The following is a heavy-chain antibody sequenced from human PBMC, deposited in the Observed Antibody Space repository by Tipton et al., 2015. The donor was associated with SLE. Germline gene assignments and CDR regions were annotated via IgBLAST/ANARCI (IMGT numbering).Heavy chain of an antibody. Sequence: TLSLTCTVSGGSVSSSSKYWAWIRQPPGKGLEWIGSIYYTGTTTYYNSFLKSRVTMSVDTSKNQFSLKLSSVTAADTAVYYCARQGFVPGIAAAAPFDYWGRGTLVTVSS. CDR1: GGSVSSSSKY. CDR3: ARQGFVPGIAAAAPFDY. V-gene: IGHV4-39*07. D-gene: IGHD6-13*01. J-gene: IGHJ2*01. CDR2: IYYTGTTT.